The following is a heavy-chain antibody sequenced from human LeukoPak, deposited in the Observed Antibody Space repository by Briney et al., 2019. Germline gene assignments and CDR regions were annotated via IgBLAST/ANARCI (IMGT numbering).Heavy chain of an antibody. D-gene: IGHD3-10*01. CDR2: INPNGGGT. CDR1: GYTFMDSS. Sequence: ASVKICCKASGYTFMDSSMHWVRQVPGQRLEWMAWINPNGGGTHYAQKFQGRVTLTLDTSISTAYMELNSLRSDDSAIYYCARDLTGASGDYWGQGTLVTVSS. CDR3: ARDLTGASGDY. J-gene: IGHJ4*02. V-gene: IGHV1-2*02.